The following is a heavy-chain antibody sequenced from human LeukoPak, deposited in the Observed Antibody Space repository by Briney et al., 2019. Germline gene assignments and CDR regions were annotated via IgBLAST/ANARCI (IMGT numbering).Heavy chain of an antibody. V-gene: IGHV1-2*02. CDR1: GYTFTGYY. CDR3: ARDSDYDSSGYYIAY. J-gene: IGHJ4*02. D-gene: IGHD3-22*01. Sequence: ASVKVSCKASGYTFTGYYMHWVRQAPGQGLEWMGWINPNSGGTNYAQKFQGRVTMTRDTSISTAYMELSRLRSDDTAVYYCARDSDYDSSGYYIAYWGQGTLVTVSS. CDR2: INPNSGGT.